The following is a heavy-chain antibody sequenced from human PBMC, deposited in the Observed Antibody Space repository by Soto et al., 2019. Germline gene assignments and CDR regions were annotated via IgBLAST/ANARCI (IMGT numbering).Heavy chain of an antibody. J-gene: IGHJ6*02. CDR3: SRRTGSWSDYYHNYCMGV. CDR1: GYSFSRYW. Sequence: RGESLKISCKGSGYSFSRYWIGWVRQMPGKGLEWMGIIYPGDSDIRYSPSFQGQVTISADTSISTAYLQWSSLKASDTAIHYCSRRTGSWSDYYHNYCMGVWGQGTTVTVSS. V-gene: IGHV5-51*01. CDR2: IYPGDSDI. D-gene: IGHD3-3*01.